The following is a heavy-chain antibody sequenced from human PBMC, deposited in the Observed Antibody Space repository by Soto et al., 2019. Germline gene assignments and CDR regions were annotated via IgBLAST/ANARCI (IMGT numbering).Heavy chain of an antibody. J-gene: IGHJ6*02. CDR3: ARSELGITSGPYYYYGMDV. V-gene: IGHV3-74*03. Sequence: SLRLSCASSVFTFSSFLMHWVRQAPGEGLVWVSRINSDGSTTTYADSVKGRFTISRDNAKNTLYLQMNSLRAEDTAVYYCARSELGITSGPYYYYGMDVWGQGTTVTVSS. D-gene: IGHD7-27*01. CDR2: INSDGSTT. CDR1: VFTFSSFL.